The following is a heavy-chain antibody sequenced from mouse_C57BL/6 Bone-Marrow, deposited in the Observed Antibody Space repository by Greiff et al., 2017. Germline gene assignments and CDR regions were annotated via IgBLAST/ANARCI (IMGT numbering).Heavy chain of an antibody. CDR1: GYTFTDYE. Sequence: QVQLQQSGAELVRPGASVTLSCKASGYTFTDYEMHWVKQTPVHGLEWIGAIDPETGGTASNQKFKGKAILTADKSSSTAYMELRSLTSEDSAVYYCTSRLLRFNWYFDVWGTGTTVTVSS. CDR3: TSRLLRFNWYFDV. D-gene: IGHD1-1*01. CDR2: IDPETGGT. J-gene: IGHJ1*03. V-gene: IGHV1-15*01.